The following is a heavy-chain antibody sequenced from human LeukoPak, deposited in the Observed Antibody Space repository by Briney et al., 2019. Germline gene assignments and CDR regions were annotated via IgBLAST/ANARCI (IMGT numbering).Heavy chain of an antibody. D-gene: IGHD5-18*01. CDR1: GGTFSSYT. J-gene: IGHJ3*02. CDR3: ANLRGGYGQLDPLDAFDI. Sequence: SVKVSCKASGGTFSSYTISWVRQAPGQGLEWMGRIIPILGIANYAQKFQGRVTITADKSTSTAYMELSSLRSEDTAVYYCANLRGGYGQLDPLDAFDIWGQGTMVTVSS. CDR2: IIPILGIA. V-gene: IGHV1-69*02.